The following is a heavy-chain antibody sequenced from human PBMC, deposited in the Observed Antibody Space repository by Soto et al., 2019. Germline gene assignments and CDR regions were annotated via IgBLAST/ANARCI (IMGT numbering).Heavy chain of an antibody. Sequence: GASVKVSCKASGYTFTSYGISWVRQAPGQGLEWMGWISAYNGNTNYAQKLQGRVTMTTDTSTSTAYMELRSLRSDDTAVYYCARHKDSSSWYPFDYWGQGTLVTVSS. V-gene: IGHV1-18*04. CDR3: ARHKDSSSWYPFDY. CDR2: ISAYNGNT. D-gene: IGHD6-13*01. J-gene: IGHJ4*02. CDR1: GYTFTSYG.